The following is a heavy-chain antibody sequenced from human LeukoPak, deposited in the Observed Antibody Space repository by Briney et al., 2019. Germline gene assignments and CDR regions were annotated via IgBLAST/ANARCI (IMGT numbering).Heavy chain of an antibody. CDR2: TRNKASSYTT. CDR1: AGSLSDVL. V-gene: IGHV3-72*01. CDR3: TGGFAGRGPSDI. D-gene: IGHD3-16*01. J-gene: IGHJ3*02. Sequence: RLSCGAFAGSLSDVLIYCFSQAPGKGLEWLDRTRNKASSYTTEYAATLRGRVTISRDESKDSVSLQLSSVTTEDTAVYYCTGGFAGRGPSDIWGQGTMVTVSS.